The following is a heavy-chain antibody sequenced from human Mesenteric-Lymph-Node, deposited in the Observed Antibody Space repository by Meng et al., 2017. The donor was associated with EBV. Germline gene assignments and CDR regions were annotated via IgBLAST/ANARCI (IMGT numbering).Heavy chain of an antibody. CDR3: ARGAKPYSYDSSGYY. J-gene: IGHJ4*02. V-gene: IGHV3-11*01. CDR1: SFTFSDYY. CDR2: IGATGNAI. D-gene: IGHD3-22*01. Sequence: QVQLVESGGGVVKPGGSLRLSCTGSSFTFSDYYMTWMRQAPGKGLECVSYIGATGNAIYYSDSVRGRFTISRDNGKNSLYLQMDNLRPEDTAVYYCARGAKPYSYDSSGYYWGQGTLVTVSS.